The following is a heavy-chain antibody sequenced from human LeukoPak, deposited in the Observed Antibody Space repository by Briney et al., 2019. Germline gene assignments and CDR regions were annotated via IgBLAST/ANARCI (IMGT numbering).Heavy chain of an antibody. Sequence: SETLSLTCAVHGGSFSGYYWSWIRQPPGKGLEWIGEINHSGSTNYNPSLKSRVTISVDTSKNQFSLKLSSVTAADTAVYYCARESRYRGYPLDPWGQGTLVTVSS. CDR2: INHSGST. V-gene: IGHV4-34*01. D-gene: IGHD6-25*01. J-gene: IGHJ5*02. CDR3: ARESRYRGYPLDP. CDR1: GGSFSGYY.